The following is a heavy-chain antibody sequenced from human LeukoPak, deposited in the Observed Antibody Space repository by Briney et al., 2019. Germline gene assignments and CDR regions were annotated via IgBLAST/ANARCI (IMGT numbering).Heavy chain of an antibody. V-gene: IGHV4-38-2*01. D-gene: IGHD1-7*01. Sequence: SETLSLTCAVSGYSISSGYYWGWIRQPPGKGLEWIGSIYHSGSTYYNPSLKRRVTISVDTSKNQFSLKLSSVTAADTAVYYCARHRSLDRGTTVLDYWGQGTLVTVSS. CDR1: GYSISSGYY. CDR2: IYHSGST. CDR3: ARHRSLDRGTTVLDY. J-gene: IGHJ4*02.